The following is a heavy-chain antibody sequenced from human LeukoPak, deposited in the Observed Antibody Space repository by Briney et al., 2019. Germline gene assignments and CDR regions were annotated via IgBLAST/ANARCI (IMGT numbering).Heavy chain of an antibody. J-gene: IGHJ4*02. CDR1: GFTFSSYA. V-gene: IGHV3-30-3*01. CDR2: ISYDGNNK. Sequence: GRSLRLSCAASGFTFSSYAMHCVRQAPGKGPEWVAVISYDGNNKYYADSVKGRFTISRDNSKYTLYLQMNSLRAEDTAVYYCARAPPDTAMATPIDYWGQGTLVTVSS. CDR3: ARAPPDTAMATPIDY. D-gene: IGHD5-18*01.